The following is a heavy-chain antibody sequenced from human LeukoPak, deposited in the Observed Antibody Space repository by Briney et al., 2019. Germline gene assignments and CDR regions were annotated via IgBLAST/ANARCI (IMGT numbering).Heavy chain of an antibody. V-gene: IGHV4-59*08. CDR1: GGSISSYY. CDR3: ARVERGYSGYGGVDY. CDR2: IYYSGST. J-gene: IGHJ4*02. Sequence: SETLSLTCTVSGGSISSYYWSWIRQPPGKGLEWIGYIYYSGSTNYNPSLKSRVTISVDTSKNQFSLKLSSVTAADTAVYYCARVERGYSGYGGVDYWGQGTLVTVSS. D-gene: IGHD5-12*01.